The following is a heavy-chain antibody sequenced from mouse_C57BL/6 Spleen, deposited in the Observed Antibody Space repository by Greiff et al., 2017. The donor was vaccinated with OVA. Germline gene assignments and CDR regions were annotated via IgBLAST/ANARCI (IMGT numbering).Heavy chain of an antibody. CDR2: INPSTGGT. D-gene: IGHD2-1*01. Sequence: EVQLQQSGPELVKPGASVKISCKASGYSFTGYYMNWVKHSPEKSLEWIGEINPSTGGTTYNQKFKAKATLTVDKSSSTAYMQLKSLTSEDSAVYYCAKEFHYYGNYYYAMDYWGQGTSVTVSS. J-gene: IGHJ4*01. V-gene: IGHV1-42*01. CDR3: AKEFHYYGNYYYAMDY. CDR1: GYSFTGYY.